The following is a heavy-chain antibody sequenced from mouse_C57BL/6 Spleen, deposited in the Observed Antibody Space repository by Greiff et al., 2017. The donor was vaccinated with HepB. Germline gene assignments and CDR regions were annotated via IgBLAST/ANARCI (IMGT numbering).Heavy chain of an antibody. CDR1: GYSFSSSW. Sequence: QVQLQQSGPELVKPGASVKISCKASGYSFSSSWMNWVKQRPGKGLEWIGRIYPGDGDTNYNGKFKGKATLTADKSYSTAYMQRSSLTSEDSAVYFCARGDGYPDLYAMDYWGQGTSVTVSS. J-gene: IGHJ4*01. V-gene: IGHV1-82*01. D-gene: IGHD2-3*01. CDR3: ARGDGYPDLYAMDY. CDR2: IYPGDGDT.